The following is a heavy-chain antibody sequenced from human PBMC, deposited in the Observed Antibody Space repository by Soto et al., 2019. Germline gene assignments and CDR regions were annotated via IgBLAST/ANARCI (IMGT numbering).Heavy chain of an antibody. CDR2: INAVNGDT. D-gene: IGHD3-10*01. J-gene: IGHJ4*02. CDR1: GYSFISYG. V-gene: IGHV1-3*01. Sequence: QIQLVQSGAEVKKPGASVNISCKASGYSFISYGMYWVRQAPGQRLEWMGWINAVNGDTKYSQKFQGRVTIIRDTSASTVYMELRSLGGDDTAVYYCASDYMRGRDYWGQGTLVTVSS. CDR3: ASDYMRGRDY.